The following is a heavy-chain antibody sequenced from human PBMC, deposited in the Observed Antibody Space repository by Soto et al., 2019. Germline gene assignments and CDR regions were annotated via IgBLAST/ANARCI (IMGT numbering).Heavy chain of an antibody. CDR1: GGSISSGGYY. V-gene: IGHV4-31*03. CDR2: IYYSGST. Sequence: PSETLSLTCTVSGGSISSGGYYWSWIRQHPGKGLEWIGYIYYSGSTYYNPSLKSRVTITVDTSKNQFSLKLGSVTAADTAVYYCARGITIFGVVIIPGPAFDYWGQGTLVTVSS. CDR3: ARGITIFGVVIIPGPAFDY. D-gene: IGHD3-3*01. J-gene: IGHJ4*02.